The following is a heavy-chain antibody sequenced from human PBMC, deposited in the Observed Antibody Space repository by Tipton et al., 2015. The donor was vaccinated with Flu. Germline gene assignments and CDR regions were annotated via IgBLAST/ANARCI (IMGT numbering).Heavy chain of an antibody. CDR1: GFTFSSYS. Sequence: SLRLSCAASGFTFSSYSMNWVRQAPGKGLEWVSYISSSSSTIYYADSVKGRFTISRDNAKNSLYLQMNSLRAEDTAVYYCAREPIFGVVGDAFDIWGQGTMVTVSS. V-gene: IGHV3-48*01. D-gene: IGHD3-3*02. CDR2: ISSSSSTI. J-gene: IGHJ3*02. CDR3: AREPIFGVVGDAFDI.